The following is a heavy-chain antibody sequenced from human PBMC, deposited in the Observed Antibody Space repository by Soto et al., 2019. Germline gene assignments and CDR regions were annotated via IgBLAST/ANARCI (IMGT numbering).Heavy chain of an antibody. CDR2: ISAYNGNT. CDR1: GYTFTSYG. CDR3: ARDGRPRYGDYRVGNDY. J-gene: IGHJ4*02. V-gene: IGHV1-18*01. Sequence: QVQLVQSGAEVKKPGASVKVSCKASGYTFTSYGISWVRQAPGQGLEWMGWISAYNGNTNHAQKRQGRVTMTTDTSTRTAYMERRSLRSDDAAVYYCARDGRPRYGDYRVGNDYWGQGTLVTVSS. D-gene: IGHD4-17*01.